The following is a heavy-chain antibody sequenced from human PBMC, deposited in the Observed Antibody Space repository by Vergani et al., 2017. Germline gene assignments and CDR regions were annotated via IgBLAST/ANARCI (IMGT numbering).Heavy chain of an antibody. V-gene: IGHV3-30*03. D-gene: IGHD6-13*01. CDR1: GFTFSSYG. CDR2: ISYDGSNK. CDR3: ARETIATESFDY. Sequence: QVQLVESGGGVVQPGRSLRLSCAASGFTFSSYGMHWVRQAPGKGLEWVAVISYDGSNKYYADSVKGRFTISRDNSKNTLYLQMNSLRAEDTAVYYCARETIATESFDYWGQGTLVTVSS. J-gene: IGHJ4*02.